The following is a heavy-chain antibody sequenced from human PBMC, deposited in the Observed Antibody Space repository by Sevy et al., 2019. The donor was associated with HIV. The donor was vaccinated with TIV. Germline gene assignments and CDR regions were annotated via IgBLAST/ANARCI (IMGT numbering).Heavy chain of an antibody. CDR3: ARSTPYYDFWSGYREKYRYYYYGMDV. D-gene: IGHD3-3*01. J-gene: IGHJ6*02. CDR2: INHSGST. CDR1: GGSFSGYY. Sequence: SETLSLTCAVYGGSFSGYYWSWIRQPPGKGLEWIGEINHSGSTNYNPSLKSRVTISVDTSKNQFSLKLSSVTAADTAVYYCARSTPYYDFWSGYREKYRYYYYGMDVWGQGTTVTVSS. V-gene: IGHV4-34*01.